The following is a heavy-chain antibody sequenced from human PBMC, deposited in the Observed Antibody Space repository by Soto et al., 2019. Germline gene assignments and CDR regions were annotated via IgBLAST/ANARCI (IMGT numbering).Heavy chain of an antibody. Sequence: QVQLQESGPGLVKPSGTLSLTCAVSGGSISSSNWWSWVRQPRGKGLEWIGEFYHSGSTNYNPYLKRQVTRPVDKSKNQFSLKLSSVTAADTAVYYCARDWRYCSSTSCPYYYCYYGMDFWGQGTTVTVSS. V-gene: IGHV4-4*02. CDR1: GGSISSSNW. CDR3: ARDWRYCSSTSCPYYYCYYGMDF. CDR2: FYHSGST. J-gene: IGHJ6*02. D-gene: IGHD2-2*01.